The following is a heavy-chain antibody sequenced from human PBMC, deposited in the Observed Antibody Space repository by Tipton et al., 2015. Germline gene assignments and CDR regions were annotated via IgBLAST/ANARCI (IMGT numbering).Heavy chain of an antibody. CDR1: GGSVTSGSYY. V-gene: IGHV4-61*01. Sequence: GLEKPSENLSLTCTVSGGSVTSGSYYWSWIRQPPGKGLEWNGYISYNDGAHYNPALKSRVTISIDTSKNQFSLRLSSVTAADTAVYYCARDLEHGIDVWGQGSTVTVSS. CDR3: ARDLEHGIDV. CDR2: ISYNDGA. D-gene: IGHD5-24*01. J-gene: IGHJ6*02.